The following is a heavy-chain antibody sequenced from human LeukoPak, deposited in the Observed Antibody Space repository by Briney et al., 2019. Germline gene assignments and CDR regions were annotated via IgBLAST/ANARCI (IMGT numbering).Heavy chain of an antibody. Sequence: ASVKVSCKASGYTFTGYYMHWVRQAPEQGLEWMGWINPNSGGTNYAQKFQGRVTMTRDTSISTAYMELSRLRSDDTAVYYCARNPIAVAGTAGYYGMDVWGQGTTVTVSS. D-gene: IGHD6-19*01. J-gene: IGHJ6*02. V-gene: IGHV1-2*02. CDR1: GYTFTGYY. CDR2: INPNSGGT. CDR3: ARNPIAVAGTAGYYGMDV.